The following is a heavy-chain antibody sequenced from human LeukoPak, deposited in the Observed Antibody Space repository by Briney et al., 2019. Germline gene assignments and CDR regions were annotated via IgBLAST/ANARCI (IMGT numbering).Heavy chain of an antibody. D-gene: IGHD5-18*01. CDR2: ISGSGGST. Sequence: GGSLRLSCAASGFTLSSYAMSGVRQAPGKGLEWVSAISGSGGSTYYADSVKGRFTISRDISKNTLYLQMNSLRAEDTAVYYCAKDLGYSYESYYYGMDVWGQGTTVTVSS. CDR1: GFTLSSYA. J-gene: IGHJ6*02. CDR3: AKDLGYSYESYYYGMDV. V-gene: IGHV3-23*01.